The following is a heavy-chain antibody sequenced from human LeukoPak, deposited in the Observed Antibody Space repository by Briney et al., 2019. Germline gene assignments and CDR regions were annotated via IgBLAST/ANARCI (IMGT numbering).Heavy chain of an antibody. D-gene: IGHD3-22*01. Sequence: SETLSLTCTVSGYSISSGYYWGWIRQPPGKGLEWIGSIYRSGSTYYNPSLKSRVTISVDTSKNQFSLKLSSVTAADTAVYYCASGGGYYDSSGYPSIDYWGQGTLVTVSS. CDR1: GYSISSGYY. CDR3: ASGGGYYDSSGYPSIDY. CDR2: IYRSGST. J-gene: IGHJ4*02. V-gene: IGHV4-38-2*02.